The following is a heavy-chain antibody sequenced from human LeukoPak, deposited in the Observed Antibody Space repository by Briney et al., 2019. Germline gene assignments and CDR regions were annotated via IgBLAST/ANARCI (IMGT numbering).Heavy chain of an antibody. V-gene: IGHV4-34*01. Sequence: SSETLSLTCAVYIDSFSNYHWNWIRQTPAKGMEWIGEVNESGGTNISPSLRSRVTISVDTSKNQLSLKLSSVTAADTAVYYCARGQLYNWFDPWGQGTLVTVSS. J-gene: IGHJ5*02. D-gene: IGHD2-15*01. CDR3: ARGQLYNWFDP. CDR1: IDSFSNYH. CDR2: VNESGGT.